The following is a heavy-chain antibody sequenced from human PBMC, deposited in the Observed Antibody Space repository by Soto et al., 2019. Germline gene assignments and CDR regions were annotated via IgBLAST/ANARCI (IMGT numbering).Heavy chain of an antibody. CDR2: ISISGSSI. Sequence: AGSLRLSCAASGFTFRDYYMSWIRQAPGKGLEWISYISISGSSIYYADSVKGRFTISRDDAKNSLYLQMNSLRAEDTAVYYWAKEKVRSSGYYYNYYGMDVWGQGTTVTVS. V-gene: IGHV3-11*04. J-gene: IGHJ6*02. CDR1: GFTFRDYY. CDR3: AKEKVRSSGYYYNYYGMDV. D-gene: IGHD3-22*01.